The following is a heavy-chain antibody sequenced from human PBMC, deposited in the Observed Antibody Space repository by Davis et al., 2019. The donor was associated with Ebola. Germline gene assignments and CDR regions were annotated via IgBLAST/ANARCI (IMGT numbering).Heavy chain of an antibody. CDR2: IRPYNGNT. J-gene: IGHJ1*01. CDR1: DYTFNNYG. CDR3: ARDLSGQLGRGAPQH. Sequence: ASVKVSCKASDYTFNNYGISWVRQAPGQGLEWMGWIRPYNGNTHYAQKFQGRVTMTTDTSTSTAYMELRSLRSDDTAVYYCARDLSGQLGRGAPQHWGQGTLVTVSS. V-gene: IGHV1-18*01. D-gene: IGHD6-6*01.